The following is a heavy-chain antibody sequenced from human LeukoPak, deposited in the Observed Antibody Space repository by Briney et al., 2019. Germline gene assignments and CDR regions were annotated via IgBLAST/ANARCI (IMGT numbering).Heavy chain of an antibody. CDR1: GYTLTELS. CDR2: FDPEDGET. V-gene: IGHV1-24*01. CDR3: ATLKRTYYYGSGSNQIDY. Sequence: ASVKVSCKVSGYTLTELSMHWVRQAPGKGLEWMGGFDPEDGETIYAQKFQGRVTMTEDTSTDTAYMELSSLRSEDTAVYYCATLKRTYYYGSGSNQIDYWGQGTLVTVSS. D-gene: IGHD3-10*01. J-gene: IGHJ4*02.